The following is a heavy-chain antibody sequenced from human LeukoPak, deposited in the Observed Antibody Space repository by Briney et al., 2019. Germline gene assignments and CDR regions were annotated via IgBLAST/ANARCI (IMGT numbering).Heavy chain of an antibody. CDR3: ARGEYGSGWYRD. D-gene: IGHD6-19*01. CDR1: GFTVSTNY. Sequence: GGSLRLSCAASGFTVSTNYMSWVRQAPGKGLEWVSLFYSGGHTNYADSVKGRFTFSRDSSNNTLYLQMNSLRAEDTAVYYCARGEYGSGWYRDWGQGTLVTVSS. CDR2: FYSGGHT. V-gene: IGHV3-53*01. J-gene: IGHJ4*02.